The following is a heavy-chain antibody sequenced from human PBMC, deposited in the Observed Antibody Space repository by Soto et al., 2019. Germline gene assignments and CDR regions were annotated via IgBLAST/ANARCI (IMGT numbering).Heavy chain of an antibody. J-gene: IGHJ4*01. Sequence: QITLKESGPTLVKPTQTLTLTCTFSGFSLSTSGVGVGWIRQPPGKALEWLALVYWDDDKRYSPSLKSRLTITKDTSKNQVVLTMTNMDPVDTATYYCAHRGDEYSSSWYDFDYWGHGTLVTVSS. D-gene: IGHD6-13*01. CDR2: VYWDDDK. CDR3: AHRGDEYSSSWYDFDY. CDR1: GFSLSTSGVG. V-gene: IGHV2-5*02.